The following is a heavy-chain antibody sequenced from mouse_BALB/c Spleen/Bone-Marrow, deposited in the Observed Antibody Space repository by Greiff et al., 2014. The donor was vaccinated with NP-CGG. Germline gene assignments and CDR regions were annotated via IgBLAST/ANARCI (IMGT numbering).Heavy chain of an antibody. J-gene: IGHJ3*01. Sequence: EVQRVESGAELVKPGASVKLSCTASGFNIKDTYMHWVKQRPEQGLEWIGRIDPANGNTKYDPKFQGKATITADTSSNTAYLQLSSLISEDTAVYYCARNYGYGKSFAYWGQGTLVTVSA. D-gene: IGHD2-2*01. V-gene: IGHV14-3*02. CDR1: GFNIKDTY. CDR3: ARNYGYGKSFAY. CDR2: IDPANGNT.